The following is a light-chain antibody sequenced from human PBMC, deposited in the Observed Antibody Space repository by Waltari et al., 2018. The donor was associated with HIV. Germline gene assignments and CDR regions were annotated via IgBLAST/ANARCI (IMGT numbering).Light chain of an antibody. Sequence: QSVLTQPASVSGSPGQSLTLSCTGTTNDIGSSNYVSWYQQSPDKAPKLNIYEVSNRPSGISSRFSGSKSGNTASLTISGLQADDEAYYHCSSYSRGALLFGGGTKVTVL. V-gene: IGLV2-14*01. CDR2: EVS. J-gene: IGLJ2*01. CDR1: TNDIGSSNY. CDR3: SSYSRGALL.